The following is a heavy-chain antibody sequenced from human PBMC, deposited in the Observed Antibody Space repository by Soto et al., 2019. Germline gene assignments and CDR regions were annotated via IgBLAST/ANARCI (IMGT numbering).Heavy chain of an antibody. CDR1: GFTFSSYA. J-gene: IGHJ6*02. V-gene: IGHV3-30-3*01. CDR2: ISYDGSNK. D-gene: IGHD3-3*01. Sequence: GGSLRLSCAASGFTFSSYAMHWVRQAPGKGLEWVAVISYDGSNKYYADSVKGRFTISRDNSKNTLYLQMNSLRAEDAAVYYCARDLFPSASSYDFWSGSYFYYGMDVWGQGTTVTVSS. CDR3: ARDLFPSASSYDFWSGSYFYYGMDV.